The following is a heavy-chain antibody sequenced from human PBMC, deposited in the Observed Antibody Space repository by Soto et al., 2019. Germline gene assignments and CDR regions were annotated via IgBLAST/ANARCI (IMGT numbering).Heavy chain of an antibody. D-gene: IGHD3-22*01. V-gene: IGHV3-9*01. Sequence: GGSLRLSCAASGFTVSSNYMSWVRQAPGKGLEWVSGISWNSGSIGYADSVKGRFTISRDNAKNSLYLQMNSLRAEDTALYYFAKVISPSMIVVVNNYFDYWGQGTLVTVSS. J-gene: IGHJ4*02. CDR2: ISWNSGSI. CDR1: GFTVSSNY. CDR3: AKVISPSMIVVVNNYFDY.